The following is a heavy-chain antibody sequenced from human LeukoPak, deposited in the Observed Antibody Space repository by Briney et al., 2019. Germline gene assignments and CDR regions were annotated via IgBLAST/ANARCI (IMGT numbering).Heavy chain of an antibody. CDR3: ARGNRRSDRDY. Sequence: ASVKVSCKASGYTFARYDINWVRQATGQGLEWMGWMNPNSGNTGYAQKFQGRVTMTRNTSISTAYMELSSLRSENTAVYYCARGNRRSDRDYWGQGTLVTVSS. D-gene: IGHD3-16*02. CDR2: MNPNSGNT. CDR1: GYTFARYD. J-gene: IGHJ4*02. V-gene: IGHV1-8*01.